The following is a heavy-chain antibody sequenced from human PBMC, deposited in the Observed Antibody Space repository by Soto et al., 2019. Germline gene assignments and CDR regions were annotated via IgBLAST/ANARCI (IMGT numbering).Heavy chain of an antibody. Sequence: QVQLQESGPGLVKPSETLSLTCTVSGGSISTYYWSWIRQPAGKGLEWVGRIHTSASTNYNPSLQSRVTMSVDTSKTQFALKLSSVTAADTAVYYCAAQGGGRHSGFAFVDYWGQGTLVTVSS. CDR3: AAQGGGRHSGFAFVDY. CDR1: GGSISTYY. CDR2: IHTSAST. V-gene: IGHV4-4*07. D-gene: IGHD6-19*01. J-gene: IGHJ4*02.